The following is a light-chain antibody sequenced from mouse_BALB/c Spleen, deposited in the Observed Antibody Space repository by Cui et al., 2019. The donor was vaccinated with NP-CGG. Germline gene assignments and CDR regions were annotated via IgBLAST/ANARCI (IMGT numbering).Light chain of an antibody. CDR3: ALWYSNNWV. Sequence: QAVVTQESALTTSPGETVTLTCRSSTGAVTTINYANWVQEKPDHLFTGLIGGTNNRAPGVPARFSGSLIGDKAALTITGAQPEDEAIYFCALWYSNNWVFGGGTKLTVL. CDR2: GTN. CDR1: TGAVTTINY. V-gene: IGLV1*01. J-gene: IGLJ1*01.